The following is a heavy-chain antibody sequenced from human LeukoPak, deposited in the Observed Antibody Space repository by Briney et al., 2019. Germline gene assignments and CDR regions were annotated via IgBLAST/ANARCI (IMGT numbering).Heavy chain of an antibody. V-gene: IGHV3-23*01. J-gene: IGHJ4*02. CDR3: AKVVRVGAIDY. CDR1: GFTFNSYA. D-gene: IGHD1-26*01. Sequence: GGSLRLSCEASGFTFNSYAMRWVRQAPGKGLEWVSSISGSGGSTYYADSVKGRFTISRDNSKNTLYLQMNSLRAGDTAVYYCAKVVRVGAIDYWGQGTPVTVSS. CDR2: ISGSGGST.